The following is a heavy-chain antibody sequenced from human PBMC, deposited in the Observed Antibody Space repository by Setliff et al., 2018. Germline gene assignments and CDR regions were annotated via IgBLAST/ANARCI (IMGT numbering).Heavy chain of an antibody. CDR3: ARGDFDSYFPLNAFDI. V-gene: IGHV1-8*01. Sequence: ASVKVSCKASGYTFTSYDINWVRQATGQGLEWMGWMKPNSGNTGYAQKFQGRVTMTRNTPISTAYMELSSLRSEDTAVYYCARGDFDSYFPLNAFDICGQGTMVTVPS. CDR1: GYTFTSYD. CDR2: MKPNSGNT. D-gene: IGHD2-21*01. J-gene: IGHJ3*02.